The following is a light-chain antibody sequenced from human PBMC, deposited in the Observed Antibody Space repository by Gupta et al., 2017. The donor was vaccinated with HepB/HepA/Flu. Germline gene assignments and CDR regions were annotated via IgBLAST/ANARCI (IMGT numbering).Light chain of an antibody. CDR3: SSYAGCNTFI. CDR2: DVV. J-gene: IGLJ1*01. V-gene: IGLV2-11*01. CDR1: TSDIGLYTY. Sequence: QPDLHQHRSVSGSPGQSVTSSCSGTTSDIGLYTYISWFPHRPCELPNLLIYDVVKRTTGVPDRFSASKSGVTASLTISGPQADEEADYYSSSYAGCNTFIFGSGTTFTVL.